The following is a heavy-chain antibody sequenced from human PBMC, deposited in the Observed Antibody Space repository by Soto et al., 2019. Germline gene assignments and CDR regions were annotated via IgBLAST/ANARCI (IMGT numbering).Heavy chain of an antibody. Sequence: ASVKVSCKASGYTFTSYGISWVRQAPGQGLEWMGWISAYNGNTNYAQKLQGRVTMTTDTSTSTAYMELRSLRSDDTAVYYGARGQDRSGWYCYDGMDVWGQGTTVTVSS. V-gene: IGHV1-18*01. CDR2: ISAYNGNT. CDR1: GYTFTSYG. CDR3: ARGQDRSGWYCYDGMDV. D-gene: IGHD6-19*01. J-gene: IGHJ6*02.